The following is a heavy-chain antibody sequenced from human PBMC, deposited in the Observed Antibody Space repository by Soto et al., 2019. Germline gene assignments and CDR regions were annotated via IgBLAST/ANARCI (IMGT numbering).Heavy chain of an antibody. Sequence: SQTLSLTCAVYGGSFSGYYWSWIRQPPGKGLEWIGEINHSGSTNYNPSLKSRVTISVDTSKNQFSLKLSSVTAADTAVYYCAYYGGNPKSHYFDYWGQGTLVTVSS. CDR1: GGSFSGYY. J-gene: IGHJ4*02. CDR2: INHSGST. CDR3: AYYGGNPKSHYFDY. D-gene: IGHD4-17*01. V-gene: IGHV4-34*01.